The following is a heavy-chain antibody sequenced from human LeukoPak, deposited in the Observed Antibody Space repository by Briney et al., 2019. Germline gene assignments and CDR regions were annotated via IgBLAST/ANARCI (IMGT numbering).Heavy chain of an antibody. V-gene: IGHV4-4*02. CDR3: AKIMGRGYWISTSCRGGWFDP. D-gene: IGHD2-2*01. J-gene: IGHJ5*02. Sequence: PSGTLSLTCAVSGGSISSNTWWSWVRQPPGKGLEWIGEIYHSGSTNYNPSLKSRVTISVDKSKNQFSLKLSSVPAADTAVYHCAKIMGRGYWISTSCRGGWFDPWGQGTLVTVSS. CDR2: IYHSGST. CDR1: GGSISSNTW.